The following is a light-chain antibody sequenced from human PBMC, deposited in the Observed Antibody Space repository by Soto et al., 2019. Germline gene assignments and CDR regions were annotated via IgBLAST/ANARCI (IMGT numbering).Light chain of an antibody. J-gene: IGKJ4*01. CDR2: GAS. CDR1: QSVSSSY. V-gene: IGKV3-20*01. Sequence: EFVLTQSPGTLSLSPGERATLSCRASQSVSSSYLAWYQQKPGQAPRILIYGASTRATGIPDRFSGSGSGTDFTLTISRLEPEDFALYYCQQYGSSPPLTFGGGTKLEIK. CDR3: QQYGSSPPLT.